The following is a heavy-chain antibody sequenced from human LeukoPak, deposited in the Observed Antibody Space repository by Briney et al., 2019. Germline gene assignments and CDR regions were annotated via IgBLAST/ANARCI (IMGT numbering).Heavy chain of an antibody. V-gene: IGHV4-39*01. CDR2: IYYSGST. D-gene: IGHD2-2*02. CDR1: GGSISSSSYY. Sequence: PSETLSLTCTVSGGSISSSSYYWGWIRQPPGKGLEWIGSIYYSGSTYYNPSLKSRVTISVDTSKNQFSLKLSSVTAADTAVYYCARLLRCSSTSCYMEVYYFDYWGQGTLVTVSS. J-gene: IGHJ4*02. CDR3: ARLLRCSSTSCYMEVYYFDY.